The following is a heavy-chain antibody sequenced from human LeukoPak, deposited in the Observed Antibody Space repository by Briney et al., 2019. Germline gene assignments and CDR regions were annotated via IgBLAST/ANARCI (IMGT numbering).Heavy chain of an antibody. CDR2: INPSGGST. D-gene: IGHD3-9*01. V-gene: IGHV1-46*01. CDR1: GYTFTSYY. Sequence: GASVKVSCKASGYTFTSYYMHWVRQAPGQGLEWMGIINPSGGSTSYAQKLQGRVTMTTDTSTSTAYMELRSLRSDDTAVYYCARDFGYFDWSYYFDYWGQGTLVTVSS. J-gene: IGHJ4*02. CDR3: ARDFGYFDWSYYFDY.